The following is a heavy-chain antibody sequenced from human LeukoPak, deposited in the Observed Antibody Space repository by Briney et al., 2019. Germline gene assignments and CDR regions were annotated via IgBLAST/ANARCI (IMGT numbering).Heavy chain of an antibody. CDR3: AKEHGEFDL. CDR2: ISGSGGST. V-gene: IGHV3-23*01. D-gene: IGHD7-27*01. Sequence: PGGSLRLSCAASGFTFSTYGMNWVRQAPGRGLEWVSAISGSGGSTYYADSVKGRFTISRDNSKNTLYLQMNSLRAEDTAVYYCAKEHGEFDLWGRGTLVTVSS. J-gene: IGHJ2*01. CDR1: GFTFSTYG.